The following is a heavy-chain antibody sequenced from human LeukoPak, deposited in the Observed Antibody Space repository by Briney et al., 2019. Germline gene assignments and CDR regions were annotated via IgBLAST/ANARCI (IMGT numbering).Heavy chain of an antibody. CDR2: ISAYNGNT. V-gene: IGHV1-18*01. CDR1: GYTFTSYG. CDR3: ARKLELRGGKYYFDY. Sequence: ATVKVSCKASGYTFTSYGISWVRQAPGQGLEWMGWISAYNGNTNYAQKLQGRVTMTTDTSTSTAYMELRSLRSDDTAVYYCARKLELRGGKYYFDYWGQGTLVTVSS. D-gene: IGHD1-7*01. J-gene: IGHJ4*02.